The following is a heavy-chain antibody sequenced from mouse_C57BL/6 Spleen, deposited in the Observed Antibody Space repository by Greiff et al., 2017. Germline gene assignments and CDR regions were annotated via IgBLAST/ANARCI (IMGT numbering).Heavy chain of an antibody. Sequence: QVQLQQSGAELVRPGTSVTVSCKASGYAFTNYLIEWVKQRPGQGLEWIGVINPGSGGTNYNEKFKGKATLTADKSSSTAYMQLSSLTSEDSAVYFCARSLLLRYHDWYFDVWGTGTTVTVSS. D-gene: IGHD1-1*01. J-gene: IGHJ1*03. V-gene: IGHV1-54*01. CDR1: GYAFTNYL. CDR2: INPGSGGT. CDR3: ARSLLLRYHDWYFDV.